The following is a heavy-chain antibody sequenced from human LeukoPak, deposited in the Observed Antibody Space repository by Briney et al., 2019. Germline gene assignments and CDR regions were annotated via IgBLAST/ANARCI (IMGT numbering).Heavy chain of an antibody. J-gene: IGHJ5*02. CDR1: GGTFSSYA. D-gene: IGHD3-10*01. V-gene: IGHV1-69*13. CDR2: IIPIFGTA. CDR3: ARDIGSGSYTPHNWFDP. Sequence: SVKVSCKASGGTFSSYAISRVRQAPGQGLEWMGGIIPIFGTANYAQKFQGRVTITADESTSTAYMELSSLRSEDTAVYYCARDIGSGSYTPHNWFDPWGQGTLVTVSP.